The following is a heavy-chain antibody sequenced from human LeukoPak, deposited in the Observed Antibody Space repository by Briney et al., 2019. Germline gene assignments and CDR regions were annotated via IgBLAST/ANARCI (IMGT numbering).Heavy chain of an antibody. CDR3: ARRTSGWYGIDY. J-gene: IGHJ4*02. Sequence: PSETLSLTCVVSGGSISSSNSWSWVRQPPGKGLEWIGEIYHSGSTNYSPPLKSRVTMSVDKSKNQFSLNLSSVTAADTAVYYCARRTSGWYGIDYWGQGTLVTVSS. CDR2: IYHSGST. D-gene: IGHD6-19*01. CDR1: GGSISSSNS. V-gene: IGHV4-4*02.